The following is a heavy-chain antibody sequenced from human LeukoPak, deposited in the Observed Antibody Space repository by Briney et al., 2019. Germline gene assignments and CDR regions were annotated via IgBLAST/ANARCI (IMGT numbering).Heavy chain of an antibody. CDR2: INPSGGST. Sequence: ASVKVSCKASGYTFTSYYMHRVRQAPGQGLEWMGIINPSGGSTSYAQKFQGRVTMTRDTSTSTVYMELSRLRSEATAVYYCASSIWYAMVYWGQGTLVTVSS. CDR1: GYTFTSYY. J-gene: IGHJ4*02. D-gene: IGHD5-18*01. CDR3: ASSIWYAMVY. V-gene: IGHV1-46*01.